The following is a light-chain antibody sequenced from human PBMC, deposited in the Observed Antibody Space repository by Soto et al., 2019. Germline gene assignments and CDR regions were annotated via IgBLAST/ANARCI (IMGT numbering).Light chain of an antibody. J-gene: IGLJ3*02. CDR3: SSYTSGSTVV. CDR2: DVS. V-gene: IGLV2-14*01. CDR1: SSDVGGYNY. Sequence: QSVLTQPASVSGSPGQSTTISCTGTSSDVGGYNYVSWYQQHPGKAPKVVIYDVSNRPSGVSNRFSGSKSGNTASLTISGLQAEDEADYYCSSYTSGSTVVFGGGTKLTVL.